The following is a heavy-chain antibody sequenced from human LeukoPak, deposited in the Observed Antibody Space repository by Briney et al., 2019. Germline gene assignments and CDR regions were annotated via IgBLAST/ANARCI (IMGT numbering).Heavy chain of an antibody. CDR2: LSVGGGDT. Sequence: GGSLRLSYATSGFTLSSYSMSWVRQAPGKGLEWVAALSVGGGDTYYADSVKGRFTISRDISKSTLYLQMNGLRAEDTATYYCARDYTEGITWYYYFDYWGQGTLVSVSS. J-gene: IGHJ4*02. CDR3: ARDYTEGITWYYYFDY. D-gene: IGHD3-16*01. CDR1: GFTLSSYS. V-gene: IGHV3-23*01.